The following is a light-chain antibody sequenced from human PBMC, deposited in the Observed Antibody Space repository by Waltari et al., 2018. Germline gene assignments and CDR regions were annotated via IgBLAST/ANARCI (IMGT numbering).Light chain of an antibody. V-gene: IGLV1-51*02. J-gene: IGLJ7*01. CDR2: ENG. CDR1: SSNIGHNY. Sequence: QSVLTQPPSVSAAPGQRVTISCSGGSSNIGHNYVSWYRQFPGTAPKLLIYENGERPSGIPGRFSGSNSGPSATLDITGLQAGDEADYYCGTWDSSLSGAVFGGGTHLTVL. CDR3: GTWDSSLSGAV.